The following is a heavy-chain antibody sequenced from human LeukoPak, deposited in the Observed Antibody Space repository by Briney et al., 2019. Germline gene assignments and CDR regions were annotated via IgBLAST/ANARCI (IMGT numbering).Heavy chain of an antibody. V-gene: IGHV3-23*01. D-gene: IGHD2-2*01. CDR3: AKDYPHLTPPATTLGPFFDA. CDR2: ITSGLTT. CDR1: GFTFSTYA. J-gene: IGHJ4*02. Sequence: QPGGSLRLSCAASGFTFSTYAKTWFRQAPGKGLEWVSTITSGLTTYYADSVRGRFTISRDNSKSTVYLQMYSLRAEDTALYYCAKDYPHLTPPATTLGPFFDAWGPGTLVTVSS.